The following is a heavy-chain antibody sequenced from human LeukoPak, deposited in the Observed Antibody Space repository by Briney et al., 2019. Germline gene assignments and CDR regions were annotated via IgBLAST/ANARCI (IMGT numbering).Heavy chain of an antibody. CDR2: ISYDGRNE. V-gene: IGHV3-30*18. D-gene: IGHD3/OR15-3a*01. CDR3: AKAAYWTDYYRNWFDS. CDR1: GFTFSSYS. Sequence: GGSLRLSCAASGFTFSSYSMNWVRQAPGKGLEWMAVISYDGRNEYYGDSVKGRFTISRDNSKNSLYLQMNSLRSEDTAVYYCAKAAYWTDYYRNWFDSWGQGTLVTVSS. J-gene: IGHJ5*01.